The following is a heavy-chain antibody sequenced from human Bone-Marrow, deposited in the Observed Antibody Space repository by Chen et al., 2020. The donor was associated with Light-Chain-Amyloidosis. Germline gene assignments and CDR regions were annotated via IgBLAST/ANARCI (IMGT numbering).Heavy chain of an antibody. CDR2: FIAERGDI. CDR3: VKSLIPSRYLYHYDMDV. J-gene: IGHJ6*03. Sequence: EVQLVESGGGLVQPGRSLTLSCAASGFTFNDSAMYWVRQGPGKGLECVIDFIAERGDIGYADSVKGRFSIARDNAKNYLHLQMNSPGPEDTALYYCVKSLIPSRYLYHYDMDVWGKGATVIVSS. CDR1: GFTFNDSA. D-gene: IGHD1-1*01. V-gene: IGHV3-9*01.